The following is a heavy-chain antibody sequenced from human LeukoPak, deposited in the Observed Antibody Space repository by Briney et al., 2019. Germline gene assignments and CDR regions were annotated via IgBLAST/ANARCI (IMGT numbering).Heavy chain of an antibody. CDR2: INPSGGST. Sequence: ASVKVSCKASGYTFTSYYLHWVRQAPGQGLEWIGIINPSGGSTSYAQKFQGRVTMTRDTSTGTVYMELSSLRSEDTAVYYCARDPYNSGDRVGYYFDYWGQGTLVTVSS. D-gene: IGHD1-20*01. J-gene: IGHJ4*02. CDR3: ARDPYNSGDRVGYYFDY. CDR1: GYTFTSYY. V-gene: IGHV1-46*01.